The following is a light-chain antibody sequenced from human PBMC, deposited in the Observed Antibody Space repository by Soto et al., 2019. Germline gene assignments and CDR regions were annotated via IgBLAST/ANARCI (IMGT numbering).Light chain of an antibody. CDR2: DAS. J-gene: IGKJ1*01. Sequence: DIPMTQSPSTLSASVGDRVTITCRASQSIGSWLAWYQQKPGKAPKVLIYDASSLESGVPSRFSGSGSGTEITLTIPTLQPDDFAAYYCQQYNNYWTFGQGTKVEIK. CDR3: QQYNNYWT. CDR1: QSIGSW. V-gene: IGKV1-5*01.